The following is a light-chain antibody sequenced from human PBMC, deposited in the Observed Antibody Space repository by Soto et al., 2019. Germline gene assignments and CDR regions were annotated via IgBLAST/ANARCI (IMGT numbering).Light chain of an antibody. CDR3: QQYYSTLSYT. J-gene: IGKJ2*01. CDR1: QNVFYSSNNKNY. V-gene: IGKV4-1*01. Sequence: DIVMTQSPESLAVSLGERATIHCKSSQNVFYSSNNKNYLAWYQQKPGRPPKLLIYWASSRQSGVPDRFSGSGSGTHFTLTISNLQAEDVAVYFCQQYYSTLSYTFGQGTRLEIK. CDR2: WAS.